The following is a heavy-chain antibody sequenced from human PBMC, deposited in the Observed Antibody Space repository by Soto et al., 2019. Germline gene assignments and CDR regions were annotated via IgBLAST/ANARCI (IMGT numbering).Heavy chain of an antibody. Sequence: GGSLRLSCAASGFTFSSYSMNWVRQAPGKGLEWVSYISSSSSTIYYADSVKGRFTISRDNAKNSLYLQMNSLRDEDTAVYYCARRGYSYGFRTHNWYFDLWGRGTLVTVSS. CDR1: GFTFSSYS. CDR3: ARRGYSYGFRTHNWYFDL. V-gene: IGHV3-48*02. CDR2: ISSSSSTI. J-gene: IGHJ2*01. D-gene: IGHD5-18*01.